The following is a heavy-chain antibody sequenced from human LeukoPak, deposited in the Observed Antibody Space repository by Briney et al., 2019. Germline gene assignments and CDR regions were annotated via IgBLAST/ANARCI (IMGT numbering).Heavy chain of an antibody. D-gene: IGHD6-19*01. CDR1: GGTFSSYA. J-gene: IGHJ4*02. CDR2: IIPIFGTA. V-gene: IGHV1-69*06. Sequence: SVKVSCKASGGTFSSYAISWVRQAPGQGLEWMGGIIPIFGTANYAQKFQGRVTITADKSTRTAYMELSSLRSEDTAVYYCARGSPQGWRHFDYWGQGTLVTVSS. CDR3: ARGSPQGWRHFDY.